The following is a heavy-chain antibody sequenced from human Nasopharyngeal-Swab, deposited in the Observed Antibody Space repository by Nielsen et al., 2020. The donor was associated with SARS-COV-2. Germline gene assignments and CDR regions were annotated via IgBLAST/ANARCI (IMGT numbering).Heavy chain of an antibody. CDR3: VRLRGLENGVTVTNDY. CDR1: GGSFSGYY. Sequence: SETLSLTCAVYGGSFSGYYWSWIRQPPGKGLEWIGEINHSGSTNYNPSLKSRVTISVDTSKNQFSLKLSSVTAADTAVYYCVRLRGLENGVTVTNDYWGQGTLVTVSS. J-gene: IGHJ4*02. V-gene: IGHV4-34*01. D-gene: IGHD4-17*01. CDR2: INHSGST.